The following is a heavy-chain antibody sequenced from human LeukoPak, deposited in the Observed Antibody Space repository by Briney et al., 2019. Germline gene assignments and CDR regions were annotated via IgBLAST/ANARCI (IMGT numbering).Heavy chain of an antibody. J-gene: IGHJ3*02. D-gene: IGHD5-12*01. V-gene: IGHV3-30*02. CDR1: GFTFSSYG. CDR2: IRYDGSNK. Sequence: PGGSLRLSCAASGFTFSSYGMHWVRQAPGKGLEWVAFIRYDGSNKYYADSVKGRFTISRDNAKNSLYLQMNSLRAEDTAVYYCARDEYSGYKDAFDIWGQGTMVTVSS. CDR3: ARDEYSGYKDAFDI.